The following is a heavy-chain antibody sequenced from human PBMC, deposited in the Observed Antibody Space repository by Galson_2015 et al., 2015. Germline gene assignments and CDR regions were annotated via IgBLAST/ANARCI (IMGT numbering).Heavy chain of an antibody. CDR3: ARGHLYGAYVRYFDY. Sequence: SLRLSCAASGFTFSSYTVNWVRQAPGKGLEWVSSISGSSSYIYYADSVKGRFTISRDNAKNSLYLQMTSLRAEDTAVYYCARGHLYGAYVRYFDYWGLGTLVTVSS. CDR2: ISGSSSYI. D-gene: IGHD4-17*01. CDR1: GFTFSSYT. J-gene: IGHJ4*02. V-gene: IGHV3-21*01.